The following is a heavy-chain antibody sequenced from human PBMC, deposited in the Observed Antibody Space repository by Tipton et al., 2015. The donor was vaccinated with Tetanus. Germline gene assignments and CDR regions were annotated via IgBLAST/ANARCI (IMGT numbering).Heavy chain of an antibody. D-gene: IGHD1-26*01. J-gene: IGHJ4*02. CDR2: ITPIFGTT. CDR1: GGTFTNYA. Sequence: QSGPEVKKPGSSVKVTCKASGGTFTNYALSWVRQAPGQGLEWVGGITPIFGTTNSAPKFQGRVTITADESTNTAYMELSNLRSEDTAVYYCARPEVGGDYWGQGTLVTVSS. CDR3: ARPEVGGDY. V-gene: IGHV1-69*01.